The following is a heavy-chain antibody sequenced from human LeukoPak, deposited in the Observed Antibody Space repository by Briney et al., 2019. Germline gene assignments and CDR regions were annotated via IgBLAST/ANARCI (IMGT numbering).Heavy chain of an antibody. D-gene: IGHD6-19*01. Sequence: GGSLRLSCAASGFTFSSYWMSWVRQAPGKGLEWVANIKQDGSEKYYVDSVKGRFTISRDNAKNSLYLQVNSLRAEDTAVYYCARDIKALSSGWYGDYYGMDVWGQGTTVTVSS. CDR3: ARDIKALSSGWYGDYYGMDV. CDR2: IKQDGSEK. V-gene: IGHV3-7*01. J-gene: IGHJ6*02. CDR1: GFTFSSYW.